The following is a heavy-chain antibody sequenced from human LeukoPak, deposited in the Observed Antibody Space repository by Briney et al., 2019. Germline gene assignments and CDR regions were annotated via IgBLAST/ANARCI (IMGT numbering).Heavy chain of an antibody. J-gene: IGHJ4*02. CDR3: ARPYDSNRDHSGYGY. CDR1: GFTFSNYG. V-gene: IGHV3-33*01. CDR2: IWYDGSNK. Sequence: GGSLRLSCAASGFTFSNYGMHWVRQAPGKGLEWVAVIWYDGSNKYYADSVKGRFTISRDNSKNTLYVQMNSLRADDTAVYYCARPYDSNRDHSGYGYWGRGTLVTVSS. D-gene: IGHD5-12*01.